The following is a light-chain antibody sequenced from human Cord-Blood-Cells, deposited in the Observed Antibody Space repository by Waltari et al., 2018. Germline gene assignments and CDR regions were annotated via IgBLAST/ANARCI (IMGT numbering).Light chain of an antibody. V-gene: IGLV1-40*01. CDR1: PSHIGAGYY. J-gene: IGLJ1*01. Sequence: QSVLTPPPSVSAAPGQRVTISCTGSPSHIGAGYYSHWYQQLPGTAPKLLIYGNSNRPSGVPDRFSGSKSGTSAALAITGLQAEDEADYYCQSYDSSLSGSYVFGTGTKVTVL. CDR2: GNS. CDR3: QSYDSSLSGSYV.